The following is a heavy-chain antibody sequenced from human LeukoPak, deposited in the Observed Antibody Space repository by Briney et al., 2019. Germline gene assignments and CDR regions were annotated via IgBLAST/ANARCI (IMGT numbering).Heavy chain of an antibody. V-gene: IGHV4-4*07. J-gene: IGHJ4*02. CDR3: ARAGRVHDYSLFDY. CDR2: IYTSGST. D-gene: IGHD4-11*01. Sequence: PPETLSLTCTVSGGSISSYYWSWIRQPAGKGLEWIGRIYTSGSTNYNPSLKSRVTMSVDTSKNQFSLKLSSVTAADTAVYYCARAGRVHDYSLFDYWGQGTLVTVSS. CDR1: GGSISSYY.